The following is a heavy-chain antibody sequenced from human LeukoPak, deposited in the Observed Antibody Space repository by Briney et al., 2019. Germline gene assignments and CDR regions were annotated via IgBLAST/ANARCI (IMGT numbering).Heavy chain of an antibody. Sequence: SVKVSCKASGGTFSSYAISWVRQAPGQGLEWMGGIIPIFGTANYAQKFQGRVTITADESTSTAYMELSSLRSEDTAVYYCARSLRGYSYGFLVWGQGTLVTVSS. J-gene: IGHJ4*02. V-gene: IGHV1-69*13. CDR3: ARSLRGYSYGFLV. CDR2: IIPIFGTA. D-gene: IGHD5-18*01. CDR1: GGTFSSYA.